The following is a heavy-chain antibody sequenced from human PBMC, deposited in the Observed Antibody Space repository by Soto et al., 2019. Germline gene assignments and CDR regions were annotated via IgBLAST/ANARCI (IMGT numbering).Heavy chain of an antibody. J-gene: IGHJ6*03. Sequence: QVQLQPWGAGLLKPSETLSLTCAVYGGSFSGYYWSWIRQPPGKGLEWIGEINHSGSTNYNPSLKSRVTISVDTSKNQLSLKLSSVTAAATSVYYCARHRLDFGSGFTGYYYYMDVWGKGTTVTVSS. CDR3: ARHRLDFGSGFTGYYYYMDV. CDR2: INHSGST. D-gene: IGHD3-3*01. V-gene: IGHV4-34*01. CDR1: GGSFSGYY.